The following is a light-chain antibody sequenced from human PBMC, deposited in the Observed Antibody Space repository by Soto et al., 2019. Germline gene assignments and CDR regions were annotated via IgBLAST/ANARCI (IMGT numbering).Light chain of an antibody. V-gene: IGKV1-5*01. J-gene: IGKJ1*01. Sequence: LHMTQSPSSLSVSVGDRVTITCRTSQNINAWLAWYQQRPGQAPKLLIYDASTVQSGVPARFSGSGSGTELTLTISSLQSEDCEVYDGQQYNNWPRTFGQGTKVDIK. CDR3: QQYNNWPRT. CDR2: DAS. CDR1: QNINAW.